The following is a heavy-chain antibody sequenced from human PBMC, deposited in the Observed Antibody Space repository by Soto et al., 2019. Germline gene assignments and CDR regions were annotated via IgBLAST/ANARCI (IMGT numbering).Heavy chain of an antibody. V-gene: IGHV1-18*01. Sequence: ASVKVSCKASGYTFTTYGICWVRQAPGQGLEWLGWINTHNGNTNYAQNLQGRVIMTADTSTSTAYMELRSLRSDDTAIYYCMRDGSSPDHYYGMASWGQGTTVTGSS. CDR1: GYTFTTYG. CDR3: MRDGSSPDHYYGMAS. J-gene: IGHJ6*02. CDR2: INTHNGNT. D-gene: IGHD6-19*01.